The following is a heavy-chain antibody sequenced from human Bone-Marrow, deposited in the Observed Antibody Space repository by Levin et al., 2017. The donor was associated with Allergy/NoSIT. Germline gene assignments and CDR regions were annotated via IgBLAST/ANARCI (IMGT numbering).Heavy chain of an antibody. D-gene: IGHD2-8*01. V-gene: IGHV3-23*01. CDR2: ISGNGGST. CDR3: VKCIPNYYYYYLDV. Sequence: PGESLKISCAASGFIFSSHAMSWVRQAPGKGLEWVSAISGNGGSTFYAASVKGRFTISRDNSRNTLSLQVNSLRAEDTAVYYCVKCIPNYYYYYLDVWGKGTTVTVSS. J-gene: IGHJ6*03. CDR1: GFIFSSHA.